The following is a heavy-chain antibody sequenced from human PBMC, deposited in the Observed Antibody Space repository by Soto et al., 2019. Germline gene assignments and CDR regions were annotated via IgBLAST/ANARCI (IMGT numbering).Heavy chain of an antibody. D-gene: IGHD3-22*01. CDR1: GGSISSGDYY. CDR2: IYYSGST. J-gene: IGHJ6*02. Sequence: SETLSLTCTVSGGSISSGDYYWSWIRQPPGKGLEWIGYIYYSGSTYYNPSLKSRVTISVDTSKNQFSLKLSSVTAADTAVYYCAKDRHYDSSGYWPWYYGMDVWGQGTTVTVSS. CDR3: AKDRHYDSSGYWPWYYGMDV. V-gene: IGHV4-30-4*01.